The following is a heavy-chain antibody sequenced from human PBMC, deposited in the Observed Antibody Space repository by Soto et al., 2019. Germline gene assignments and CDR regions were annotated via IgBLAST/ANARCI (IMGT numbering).Heavy chain of an antibody. CDR2: ISPYDGNT. V-gene: IGHV1-18*01. CDR1: GGTFSSYA. D-gene: IGHD3-22*01. J-gene: IGHJ6*02. CDR3: ARGGYYDSSGSRNYHYYGMNV. Sequence: ASVKVFCKASGGTFSSYAISWVRQAPGQGLEWLGWISPYDGNTKYAQILQGRVSMTTDTSTKTAYMEVRSLRSDDTAVYYCARGGYYDSSGSRNYHYYGMNVWGQGTTVTVSS.